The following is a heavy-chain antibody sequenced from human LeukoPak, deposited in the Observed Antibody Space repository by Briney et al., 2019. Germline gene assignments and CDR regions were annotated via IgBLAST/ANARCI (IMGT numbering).Heavy chain of an antibody. CDR3: SRDPRPCDY. CDR1: GFTFSDHY. Sequence: PGGSLRLSCAASGFTFSDHYMTWIRQAPGKGLETVAYISGSGSVIVYADSVKGRFTISRDNAQSSLYLQMNSLRDEDTAVYYCSRDPRPCDYWGQGTLVTVSS. V-gene: IGHV3-11*04. J-gene: IGHJ4*02. CDR2: ISGSGSVI.